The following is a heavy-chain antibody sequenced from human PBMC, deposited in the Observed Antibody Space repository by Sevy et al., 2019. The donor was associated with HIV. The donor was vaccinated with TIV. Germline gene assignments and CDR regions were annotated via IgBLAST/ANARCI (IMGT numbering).Heavy chain of an antibody. CDR3: ARPREWLQPGDAFDI. Sequence: ASVKVSCKASGYTFTGYCMHWVRQAPGKGLEWMGRINPDSGDTNYAQKFQGRVTMTRDTSIRTAYMELSSLRSDDTAVYYCARPREWLQPGDAFDIWGQGTMVTVSS. CDR2: INPDSGDT. D-gene: IGHD5-12*01. CDR1: GYTFTGYC. J-gene: IGHJ3*02. V-gene: IGHV1-2*06.